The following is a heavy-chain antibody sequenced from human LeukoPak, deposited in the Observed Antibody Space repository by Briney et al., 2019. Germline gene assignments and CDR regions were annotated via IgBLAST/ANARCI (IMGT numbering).Heavy chain of an antibody. Sequence: PSETLSLTCAVSGGSISSSNWWSWVRQPPGKGLEWIGEIYHSGSTNYNPSLKSRVTISVDTSKNQFSLKLSSVTAADTAVYYCARNPRDYYYYYYMDVWGKGTTVTVSS. V-gene: IGHV4-4*02. CDR3: ARNPRDYYYYYYMDV. CDR1: GGSISSSNW. J-gene: IGHJ6*03. CDR2: IYHSGST.